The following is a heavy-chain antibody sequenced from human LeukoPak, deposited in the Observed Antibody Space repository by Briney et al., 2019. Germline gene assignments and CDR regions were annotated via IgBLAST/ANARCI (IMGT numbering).Heavy chain of an antibody. CDR2: INHSGST. CDR1: GGSFSGYY. J-gene: IGHJ5*02. D-gene: IGHD3-3*01. Sequence: SETLSLTCAVYGGSFSGYYWSWIRQPPGKGLEWIGEINHSGSTNYNPSLKSRVTISVDTSKNQFSLKLSSVTAADTAVYYCARGPYYDFWSGYYRYNWFDPWGQGTLVTVSS. V-gene: IGHV4-34*01. CDR3: ARGPYYDFWSGYYRYNWFDP.